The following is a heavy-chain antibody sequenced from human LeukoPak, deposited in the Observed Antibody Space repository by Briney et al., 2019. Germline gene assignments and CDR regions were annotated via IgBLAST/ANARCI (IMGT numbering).Heavy chain of an antibody. D-gene: IGHD2-15*01. CDR3: ARVESGYSSGGSDYYFNGLDV. CDR1: GFTFSSYS. J-gene: IGHJ6*02. CDR2: ISSSSSYI. Sequence: GGSLRLSCAASGFTFSSYSMNWVRQAPGKGLEWVSSISSSSSYIYYADSVKGRFTISRDNAKNSLYLQMNSLRAEDTAAYYCARVESGYSSGGSDYYFNGLDVWGQGTTVTVSS. V-gene: IGHV3-21*01.